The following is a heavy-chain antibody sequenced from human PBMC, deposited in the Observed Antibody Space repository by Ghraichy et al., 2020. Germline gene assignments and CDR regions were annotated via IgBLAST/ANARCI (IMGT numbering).Heavy chain of an antibody. V-gene: IGHV3-11*05. J-gene: IGHJ5*02. CDR2: ISSSSSYT. D-gene: IGHD3-10*01. CDR1: GFTFSDYY. Sequence: GESLNISCAASGFTFSDYYMSWIRQAPGKGLEWVSYISSSSSYTNYADSVKGRFTISRDNAKNSLYLQMNSLRAEETAVYYCARGDYGSGFDPWGQGTLVTVSS. CDR3: ARGDYGSGFDP.